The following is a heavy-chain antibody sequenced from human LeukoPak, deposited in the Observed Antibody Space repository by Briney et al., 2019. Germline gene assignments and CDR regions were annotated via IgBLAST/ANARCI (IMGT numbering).Heavy chain of an antibody. CDR2: INHSGST. Sequence: PSVTLSLTCAVYGGSFSGYYWSWIRQPPGKGLEWIGEINHSGSTNYNPSLKSRVTISVDTSKNQFSLKLSSVTAADTAVYYCARDPIAARPFDYWGQGTLVTVSS. V-gene: IGHV4-34*01. D-gene: IGHD6-6*01. J-gene: IGHJ4*02. CDR3: ARDPIAARPFDY. CDR1: GGSFSGYY.